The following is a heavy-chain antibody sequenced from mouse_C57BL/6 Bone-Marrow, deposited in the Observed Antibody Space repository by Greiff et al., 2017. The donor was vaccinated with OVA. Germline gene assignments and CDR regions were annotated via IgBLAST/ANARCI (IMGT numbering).Heavy chain of an antibody. J-gene: IGHJ2*01. V-gene: IGHV1-53*01. CDR1: GYTFTSYW. D-gene: IGHD1-1*01. CDR2: INPSNGGT. CDR3: ARKGAVVATRGYYFDY. Sequence: QVQLQQPGTELVKPGASVKLSCKASGYTFTSYWMHWVKQRPGQGLEWIGNINPSNGGTNYNEKFKSKATLTVDKSSSTAYMQLSSLTSEDSAVYYCARKGAVVATRGYYFDYWGQGTTLTVSS.